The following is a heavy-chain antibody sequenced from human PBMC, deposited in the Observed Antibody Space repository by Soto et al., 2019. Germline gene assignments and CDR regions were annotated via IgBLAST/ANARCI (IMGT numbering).Heavy chain of an antibody. CDR3: ARIKTFYDSHGGIAY. CDR1: GYTFTGYF. Sequence: QVQLVQSEAEVKKPGASVKVSCKASGYTFTGYFVHWVRQAPGQGLEWMGWINPNNGDTNYAKNFKGRVTITRDTSINTAYMELSRLRSDDTAVYYCARIKTFYDSHGGIAYWGQGALVTVSS. D-gene: IGHD3-22*01. V-gene: IGHV1-2*02. J-gene: IGHJ4*02. CDR2: INPNNGDT.